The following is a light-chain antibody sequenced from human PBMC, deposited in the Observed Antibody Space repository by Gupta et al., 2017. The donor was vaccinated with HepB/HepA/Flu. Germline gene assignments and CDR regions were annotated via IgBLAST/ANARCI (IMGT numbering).Light chain of an antibody. J-gene: IGLJ2*01. CDR2: KDS. Sequence: SYELTQPPSVSVSPGQTARITCSGDGLTSRYAYWYQQKSGQAPVLVMSKDSERPSGIPERFSGSSSGKTVTLTISGAQAEDEADYYCQSADSIGSYVVFGGGTRLTVL. V-gene: IGLV3-25*03. CDR3: QSADSIGSYVV. CDR1: GLTSRY.